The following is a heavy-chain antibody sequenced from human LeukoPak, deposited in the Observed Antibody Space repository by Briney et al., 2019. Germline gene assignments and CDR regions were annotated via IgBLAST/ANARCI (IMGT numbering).Heavy chain of an antibody. J-gene: IGHJ4*01. Sequence: GGSLSLSCAAPGFEFISYGRQWVRQAPGKGLVWVSRINTDGSSTSYADSVKGRFTVSRDNAKNTLFLQVNSLRVEDTAVYFCTRELPREVTLDYWGQGTPVTVSS. CDR1: GFEFISYG. V-gene: IGHV3-74*01. CDR3: TRELPREVTLDY. CDR2: INTDGSST. D-gene: IGHD2-21*02.